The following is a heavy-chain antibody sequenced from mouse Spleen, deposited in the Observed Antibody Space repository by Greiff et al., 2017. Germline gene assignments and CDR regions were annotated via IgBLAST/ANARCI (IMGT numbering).Heavy chain of an antibody. J-gene: IGHJ4*01. CDR1: GYTFTSYW. V-gene: IGHV1-64*01. CDR2: IHPNSGST. CDR3: ASPLLYYYAMDY. Sequence: QVQLQQPGAELVKPGASVKLSCKASGYTFTSYWMHWVKQRPGQGLEWIGMIHPNSGSTNYNEKFKSKATLTVDKSSSTAYMQLSSLTSEDSAVYYCASPLLYYYAMDYWGQGTSVTVSS. D-gene: IGHD1-1*01.